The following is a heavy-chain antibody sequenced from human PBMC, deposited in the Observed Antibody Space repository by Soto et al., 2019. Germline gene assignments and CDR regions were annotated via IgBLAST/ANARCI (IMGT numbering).Heavy chain of an antibody. J-gene: IGHJ6*02. D-gene: IGHD2-2*01. CDR1: GGTFSSYA. CDR2: IIPIFGTA. CDR3: ARRDCISTSCYYYYYYGMDV. Sequence: GASVKVSCKASGGTFSSYAISWVRQAPGQGLEWMGGIIPIFGTANYAQKFQGRVTITADESTSTAYMELSSLRSEDTAVYYCARRDCISTSCYYYYYYGMDVWGQGTTVTVSS. V-gene: IGHV1-69*13.